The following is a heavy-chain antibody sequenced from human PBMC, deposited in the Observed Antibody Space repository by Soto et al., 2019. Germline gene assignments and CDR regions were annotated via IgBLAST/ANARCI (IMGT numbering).Heavy chain of an antibody. J-gene: IGHJ4*02. D-gene: IGHD3-22*01. Sequence: QVQLVESGGGVVQPGGSLRLSCAASGFTFSASVMHWVRQAPGKGLEWMAIISYGGNNKYYADSVKGRFTISRDISESTLYLQMNSLRAVDTAVYYCAREEFKDGRGHFDYWGQGTLVSVSS. CDR1: GFTFSASV. V-gene: IGHV3-30-3*01. CDR3: AREEFKDGRGHFDY. CDR2: ISYGGNNK.